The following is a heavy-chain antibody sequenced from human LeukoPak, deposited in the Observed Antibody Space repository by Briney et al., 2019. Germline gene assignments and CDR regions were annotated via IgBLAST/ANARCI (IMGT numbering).Heavy chain of an antibody. CDR2: IWYDGSNK. V-gene: IGHV3-33*08. Sequence: GGSLRLSCAASGFTVSSNYMSWVRQAPGKGLEWVAVIWYDGSNKYYADSVKGRFTISRDNSKNTLYLQMNSLRAEDTAVYYCARVSGSYSVGYFDYWGQGTLVTVSS. CDR1: GFTVSSNY. D-gene: IGHD1-26*01. J-gene: IGHJ4*02. CDR3: ARVSGSYSVGYFDY.